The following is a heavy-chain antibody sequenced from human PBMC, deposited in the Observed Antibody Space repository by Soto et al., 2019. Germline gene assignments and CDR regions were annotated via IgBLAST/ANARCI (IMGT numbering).Heavy chain of an antibody. J-gene: IGHJ6*02. Sequence: SGAEVKEPGDSVRVSCEASGYTFTAYHIHWVRQAPGQGLEWMGWINPKFGDTGYAQDFQGRVSMTSDMSISTVYMELSRLTSDDTAIYYCARNMDYYYGRGSGNGHGVWGQGTTVTVFS. CDR2: INPKFGDT. CDR1: GYTFTAYH. V-gene: IGHV1-2*02. D-gene: IGHD3-10*02. CDR3: ARNMDYYYGRGSGNGHGV.